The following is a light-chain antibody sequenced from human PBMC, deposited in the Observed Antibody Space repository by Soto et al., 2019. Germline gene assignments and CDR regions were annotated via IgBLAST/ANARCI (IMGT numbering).Light chain of an antibody. V-gene: IGKV3-20*01. Sequence: EIVLTQSPGTLSLSPGERATLSCRASQSVSSSYLAWYQQKPGQAPRLLIYGASSRATGIPDMFSGSGSGTDFTLTISRLEPEDFAVYYCQQYGSSPCAFGGGTKVDIK. CDR1: QSVSSSY. CDR3: QQYGSSPCA. J-gene: IGKJ4*01. CDR2: GAS.